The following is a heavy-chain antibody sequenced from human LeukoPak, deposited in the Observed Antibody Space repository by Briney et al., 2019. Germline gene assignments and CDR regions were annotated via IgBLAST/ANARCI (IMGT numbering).Heavy chain of an antibody. J-gene: IGHJ4*02. CDR1: GFTFSSYA. Sequence: GGSLRLSCAASGFTFSSYAMHWVRQAPGKGLEWVAVISYDGSNKKFADFVKGRFTISRDNAKNSLYLQMNSLRAEDTAVYYCARDLAVAGTTGFDYWGQGTLVTVSS. CDR3: ARDLAVAGTTGFDY. V-gene: IGHV3-30*04. CDR2: ISYDGSNK. D-gene: IGHD6-19*01.